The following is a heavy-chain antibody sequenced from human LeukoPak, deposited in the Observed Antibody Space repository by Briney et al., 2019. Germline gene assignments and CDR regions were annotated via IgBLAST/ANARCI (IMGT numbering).Heavy chain of an antibody. CDR2: IYYSGGS. D-gene: IGHD6-13*01. CDR3: ARGGHSSSWYISGYYYYYYMDV. J-gene: IGHJ6*03. V-gene: IGHV4-31*03. Sequence: PSETLSLTCTVSGGSISSGGYYWSWIRQHPGKGLEWIGYIYYSGGSYYNPSLMSRVTISVDTSKNQVSLKLSSVTAADTAVYYCARGGHSSSWYISGYYYYYYMDVWGKGTTVTVSS. CDR1: GGSISSGGYY.